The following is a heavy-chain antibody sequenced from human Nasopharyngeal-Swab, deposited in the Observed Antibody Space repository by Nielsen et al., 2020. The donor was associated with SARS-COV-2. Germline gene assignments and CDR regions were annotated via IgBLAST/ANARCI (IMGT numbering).Heavy chain of an antibody. CDR3: SRDRRDGFMDV. CDR2: IYTIGST. J-gene: IGHJ6*03. V-gene: IGHV4-61*02. D-gene: IGHD5-24*01. CDR1: DGSIISGRYY. Sequence: LSPPSTASDGSIISGRYYWSWMRQPAGKGLARMWPIYTIGSTNYNPSLTSPVTISVDTSKNQFSLKLSSVTAADTAVYYCSRDRRDGFMDVWGKGTTVTVSS.